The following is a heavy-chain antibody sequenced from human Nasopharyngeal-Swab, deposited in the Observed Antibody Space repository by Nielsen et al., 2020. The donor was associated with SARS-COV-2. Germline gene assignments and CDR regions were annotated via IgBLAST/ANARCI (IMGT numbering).Heavy chain of an antibody. Sequence: SLKISCAASGFAFDDYPMHWVRQAPGKGLEWVSGISWNSDSIGYADSVKGRFTMSRDNAKNSLYLQMNSLRDEDTALYYCAKDRLYPEVKWGNSMDVWGQGTTVTVSS. CDR3: AKDRLYPEVKWGNSMDV. J-gene: IGHJ6*02. D-gene: IGHD1-26*01. V-gene: IGHV3-9*01. CDR1: GFAFDDYP. CDR2: ISWNSDSI.